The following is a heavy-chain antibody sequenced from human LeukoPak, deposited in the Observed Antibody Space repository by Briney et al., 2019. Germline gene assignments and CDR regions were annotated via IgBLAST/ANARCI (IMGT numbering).Heavy chain of an antibody. CDR1: GFTFSSYW. J-gene: IGHJ5*02. Sequence: GGSLRLSCAASGFTFSSYWMSWVRQAPGKGLEWVANIKQDGSEKYYVDSVKGRFTISRDNAKNSLYLQMNSLRAEDTAVYYCASMYSSSWSWFDPWGQGTLVTVSS. D-gene: IGHD6-13*01. CDR2: IKQDGSEK. CDR3: ASMYSSSWSWFDP. V-gene: IGHV3-7*01.